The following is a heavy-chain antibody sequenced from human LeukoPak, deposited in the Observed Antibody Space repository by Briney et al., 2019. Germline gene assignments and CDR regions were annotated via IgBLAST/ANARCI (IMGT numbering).Heavy chain of an antibody. Sequence: ASVKVSCKASGYTFTGYYMHWVRQAPGQGLEWMGIINPSGGSTSYAQKFQGRVTMTRDMSTSTVYMELSSLRSEDTAVYYCAREASINTGQHYYYYMDVWGKGTTVTVSS. CDR1: GYTFTGYY. D-gene: IGHD1-1*01. CDR2: INPSGGST. V-gene: IGHV1-46*01. CDR3: AREASINTGQHYYYYMDV. J-gene: IGHJ6*03.